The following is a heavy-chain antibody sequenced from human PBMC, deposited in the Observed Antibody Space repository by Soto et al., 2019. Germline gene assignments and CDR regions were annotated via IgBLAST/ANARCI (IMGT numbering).Heavy chain of an antibody. CDR2: IRSTTNYI. J-gene: IGHJ4*02. D-gene: IGHD3-22*01. V-gene: IGHV3-21*04. CDR1: GFTFTRYS. Sequence: GGSLRLSCAASGFTFTRYSMNWVRQAPGKGLEWVSSIRSTTNYIYYGDSMKGRFTISRDNAKNSAYLQMNSLKTEDTAVYYCVRATYFSDSSGYTRCLDYWGQGTLVTVSS. CDR3: VRATYFSDSSGYTRCLDY.